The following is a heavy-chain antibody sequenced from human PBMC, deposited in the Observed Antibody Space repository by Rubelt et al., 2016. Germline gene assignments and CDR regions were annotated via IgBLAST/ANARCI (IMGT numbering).Heavy chain of an antibody. CDR3: ASPRISRAYYYYGMDV. Sequence: YWMHWVRQAPGKGLVWVSRINSDGSTTNYADSVKGRFTISRDNAKNTLYLQMNSLRAEDTAVYYCASPRISRAYYYYGMDVWGQGTTVTVSS. D-gene: IGHD3-3*02. J-gene: IGHJ6*02. CDR1: YW. CDR2: INSDGSTT. V-gene: IGHV3-74*01.